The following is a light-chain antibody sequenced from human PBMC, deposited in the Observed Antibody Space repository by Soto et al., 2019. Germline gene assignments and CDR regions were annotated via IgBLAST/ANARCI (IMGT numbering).Light chain of an antibody. Sequence: EIVMTQSPATLAMSPGERAALSCRASQSVSSNFAWYQQKPGQAPRLLIYGASSRATGTPARFSGSGSGTEFTLTISSLQSEDFAVYYCQQYNNWPYTFGPGTKLEMK. CDR2: GAS. J-gene: IGKJ2*01. CDR3: QQYNNWPYT. CDR1: QSVSSN. V-gene: IGKV3-15*01.